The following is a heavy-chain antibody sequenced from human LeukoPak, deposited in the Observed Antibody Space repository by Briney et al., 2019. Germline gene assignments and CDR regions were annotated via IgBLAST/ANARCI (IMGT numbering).Heavy chain of an antibody. V-gene: IGHV4-59*12. CDR3: ARGTLYYDSSGQTDY. CDR1: GGSISSYY. D-gene: IGHD3-22*01. CDR2: IYYSGST. Sequence: SETLSLTCTVSGGSISSYYWSWIRQPPGKGLEWIEYIYYSGSTNYNPSLKSRVTISVDTSKNQFSLKLSSVTAADTAVYYCARGTLYYDSSGQTDYWGQGTLVTVSS. J-gene: IGHJ4*02.